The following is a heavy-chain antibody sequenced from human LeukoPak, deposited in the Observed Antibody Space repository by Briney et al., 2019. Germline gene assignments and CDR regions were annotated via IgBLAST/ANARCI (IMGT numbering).Heavy chain of an antibody. CDR2: ISGSGGST. CDR1: GFTFSSYA. CDR3: AKDSCSSTSCNNWFDP. J-gene: IGHJ5*02. V-gene: IGHV3-23*01. Sequence: PAGGSLRLSCAASGFTFSSYAMSWVRQAPGKGLGWVSAISGSGGSTYYADSVKGRFTISRDNSKNTLYLQMNSLRAEDTAVYYCAKDSCSSTSCNNWFDPWGQGTLVTVSS. D-gene: IGHD2-2*01.